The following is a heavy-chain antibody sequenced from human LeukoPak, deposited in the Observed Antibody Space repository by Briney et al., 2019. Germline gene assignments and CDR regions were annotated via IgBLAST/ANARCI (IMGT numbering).Heavy chain of an antibody. CDR3: AKDSMVRGVIDYFDY. D-gene: IGHD3-10*01. CDR1: GFTFTNFA. V-gene: IGHV3-30*04. Sequence: GGSLRLSCAASGFTFTNFAMHWVRQAPGKGLEWVSVISNDEGNKYYADSVKGRFTISRDNFKNTLYLQMNSLRAEDTAVYYCAKDSMVRGVIDYFDYWGQGTLVTVSS. J-gene: IGHJ4*02. CDR2: ISNDEGNK.